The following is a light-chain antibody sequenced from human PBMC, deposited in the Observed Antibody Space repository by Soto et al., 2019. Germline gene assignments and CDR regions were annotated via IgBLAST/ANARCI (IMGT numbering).Light chain of an antibody. CDR1: QSVSSY. CDR2: DAS. Sequence: EIVLTQSPATLSLSPGERATLSCRASQSVSSYLAWYQQKPGQAPRLLIYDASNRATGIPARFSGSGSGTDFTLTIARLEPGDFAVYYCQQYGNSPQTFGQGTKVDIK. J-gene: IGKJ1*01. V-gene: IGKV3-11*01. CDR3: QQYGNSPQT.